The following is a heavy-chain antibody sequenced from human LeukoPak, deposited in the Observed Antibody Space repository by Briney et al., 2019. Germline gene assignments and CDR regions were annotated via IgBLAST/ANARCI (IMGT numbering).Heavy chain of an antibody. CDR1: GGSFSGYY. Sequence: SETLSLTCAVYGGSFSGYYWSWIRQPPGKGLEWVGEINHSGSTNYNPSLKSRVTISVDTSKNQFSLKPSSVTAADTAVYYCASFKVGATAYFDYWGQGTLVTVSS. CDR2: INHSGST. J-gene: IGHJ4*02. V-gene: IGHV4-34*01. D-gene: IGHD1-26*01. CDR3: ASFKVGATAYFDY.